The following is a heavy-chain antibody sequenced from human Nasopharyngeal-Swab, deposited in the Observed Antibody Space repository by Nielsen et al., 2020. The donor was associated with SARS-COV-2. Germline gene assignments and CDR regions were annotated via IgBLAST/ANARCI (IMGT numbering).Heavy chain of an antibody. CDR3: ARGAFEYSSSWYDPYYFDY. CDR1: RFTFSRYG. CDR2: ISGSGGYT. J-gene: IGHJ4*02. V-gene: IGHV3-23*01. D-gene: IGHD6-19*01. Sequence: GESLKISCAASRFTFSRYGMSWVRQAPGKGLEWVSTISGSGGYTYYADSVKGRFTISSDNSKNTLYLQMNSLRVEDTAIYYCARGAFEYSSSWYDPYYFDYWGQGTLVTVSS.